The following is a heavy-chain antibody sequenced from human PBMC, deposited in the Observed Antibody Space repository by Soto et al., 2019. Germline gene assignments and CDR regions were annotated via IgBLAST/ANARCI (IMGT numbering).Heavy chain of an antibody. D-gene: IGHD6-19*01. Sequence: QVPLVESGGGVAQPGRSLRLSCTVSGFTFSGHAMHWVRQAPGKGLEWVTQIWYDGSNKYYAESVKGRFTISRDNCKNKLYIQMNSLRVEDTAVYYCARDGQGLAPYALDVWGQGTSVTVSS. J-gene: IGHJ6*02. CDR1: GFTFSGHA. CDR2: IWYDGSNK. CDR3: ARDGQGLAPYALDV. V-gene: IGHV3-33*01.